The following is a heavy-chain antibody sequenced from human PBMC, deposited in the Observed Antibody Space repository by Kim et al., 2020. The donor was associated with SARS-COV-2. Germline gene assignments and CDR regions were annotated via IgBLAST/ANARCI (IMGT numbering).Heavy chain of an antibody. Sequence: SETLSLTCTVSGGSISSSSYYWGWIRQPPGKGLEWIGSIYYSGSTYYNPSLKSRVTISVDTSKNQFSLKLSSVTAADTAVYYCARQRYSYDMDVWGQGTTVTVSS. CDR3: ARQRYSYDMDV. CDR2: IYYSGST. V-gene: IGHV4-39*01. CDR1: GGSISSSSYY. J-gene: IGHJ6*02.